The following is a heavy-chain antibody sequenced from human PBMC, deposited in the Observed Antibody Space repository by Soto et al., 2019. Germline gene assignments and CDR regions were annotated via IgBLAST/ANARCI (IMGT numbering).Heavy chain of an antibody. J-gene: IGHJ6*02. V-gene: IGHV4-4*02. CDR2: IYHSGST. D-gene: IGHD7-27*01. CDR3: ARAPQLPNGGYYYGMDV. CDR1: GGSISSSNW. Sequence: QVQLQESGPGLVKPSGTLSLTCAVSGGSISSSNWWSWVRQPPGKGLEWIGEIYHSGSTNYNPSLKSRVTISVDKSKNQFSLKLSSVTAADTAVYYCARAPQLPNGGYYYGMDVWGQGTTVTVSS.